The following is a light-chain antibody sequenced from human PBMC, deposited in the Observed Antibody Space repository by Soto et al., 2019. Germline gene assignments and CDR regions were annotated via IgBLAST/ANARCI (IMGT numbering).Light chain of an antibody. CDR3: QQYGRSPWT. CDR1: QSVSSN. J-gene: IGKJ1*01. V-gene: IGKV3-20*01. CDR2: DAS. Sequence: EIVMTQSPATLSVSTTERATLSCRASQSVSSNLAWYQQKPGQAPRLLIFDASSRATGISDRFSGSGSGTDFTLTISRLEPEDFAVYYCQQYGRSPWTVGQGTKVDIK.